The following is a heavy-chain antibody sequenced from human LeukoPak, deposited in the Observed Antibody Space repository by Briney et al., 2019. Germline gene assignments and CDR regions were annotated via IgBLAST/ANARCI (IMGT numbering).Heavy chain of an antibody. J-gene: IGHJ4*02. Sequence: ASVKVSCKASGYTFTSYYMHWVRQAPGQGLEWMGITNPSGGSTSYAQKFQGRVTMTRDTSTSTVYMELSSLRSEDTAVYYCARDARHYDTEGYYFDYWGQGTLVTVSS. CDR3: ARDARHYDTEGYYFDY. CDR1: GYTFTSYY. CDR2: TNPSGGST. V-gene: IGHV1-46*01. D-gene: IGHD3-22*01.